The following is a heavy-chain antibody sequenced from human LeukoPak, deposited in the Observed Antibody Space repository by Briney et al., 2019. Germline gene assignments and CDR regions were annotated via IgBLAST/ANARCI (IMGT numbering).Heavy chain of an antibody. CDR1: GFTFSSYA. CDR2: ISSSGGGT. CDR3: AKDQEYYDSSGYYPYYGMDV. V-gene: IGHV3-23*01. J-gene: IGHJ6*02. Sequence: GGSLRLSCAASGFTFSSYAMSWARQAPGKGLEWVSAISSSGGGTYYADSVKGRFTISRDNSKNTLYLQMNSLRAEDTAVYYCAKDQEYYDSSGYYPYYGMDVWGQGTTVTVPS. D-gene: IGHD3-22*01.